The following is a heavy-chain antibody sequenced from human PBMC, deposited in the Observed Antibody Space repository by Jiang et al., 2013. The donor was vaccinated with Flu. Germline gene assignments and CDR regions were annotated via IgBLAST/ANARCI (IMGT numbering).Heavy chain of an antibody. Sequence: GLVKPGGSLRLSCAASGFTFSSYSMNWVRQAPGKGLEWVSSISSSSSYINYADSVKGRFTISRDNAKNSLYLQMNSLRAEDTAVYYCARGRGRYFDRELNAFDIWGQGTMVTVSS. CDR3: ARGRGRYFDRELNAFDI. CDR2: ISSSSSYI. D-gene: IGHD3-9*01. J-gene: IGHJ3*02. V-gene: IGHV3-21*01. CDR1: GFTFSSYS.